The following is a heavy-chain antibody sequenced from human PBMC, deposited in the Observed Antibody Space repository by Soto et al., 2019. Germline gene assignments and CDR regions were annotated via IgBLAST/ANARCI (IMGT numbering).Heavy chain of an antibody. CDR2: ISGSGGST. CDR1: GFTFSSYA. D-gene: IGHD2-15*01. J-gene: IGHJ4*02. V-gene: IGHV3-23*01. CDR3: AKATRQIGRYCSGGSCYSPDY. Sequence: GGSLRFSCAASGFTFSSYAMSWVRQAPGKGLEWVSAISGSGGSTYYADSVKGRFTISRDNSKNTLYLQMNSLRAEDTAVYYCAKATRQIGRYCSGGSCYSPDYWGQGTLVTVSS.